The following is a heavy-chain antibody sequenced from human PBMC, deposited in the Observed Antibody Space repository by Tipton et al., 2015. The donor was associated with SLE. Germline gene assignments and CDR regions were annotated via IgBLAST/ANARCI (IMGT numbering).Heavy chain of an antibody. CDR2: IYTSAST. CDR3: ARFHLKSYYEFDS. J-gene: IGHJ5*01. D-gene: IGHD1-26*01. CDR1: GVSIRSHY. Sequence: TLSLTCTVSGVSIRSHYWSWVRQPAGKGLEWIGRIYTSASTIYNPSLKSRVTVSVDTSKNLLSLKLSSVTAADTAVYFCARFHLKSYYEFDSWGQGTLVTVSP. V-gene: IGHV4-4*07.